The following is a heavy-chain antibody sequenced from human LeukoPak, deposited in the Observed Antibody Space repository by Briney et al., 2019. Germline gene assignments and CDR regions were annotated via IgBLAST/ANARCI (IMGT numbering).Heavy chain of an antibody. D-gene: IGHD6-25*01. Sequence: SETLSLTCGVSGGSVSSTNWWTWIRQPPGKGLEWIEEVHLDGRTNFNPSLKSRLTMSVDLSENHVSLKLTSVTAADTAVYYCAREGGFYRPLDYSGQGTLVTVSS. J-gene: IGHJ4*02. V-gene: IGHV4-4*02. CDR3: AREGGFYRPLDY. CDR2: VHLDGRT. CDR1: GGSVSSTNW.